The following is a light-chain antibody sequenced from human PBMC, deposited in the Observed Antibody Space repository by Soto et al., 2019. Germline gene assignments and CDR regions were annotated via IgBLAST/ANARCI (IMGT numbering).Light chain of an antibody. J-gene: IGLJ2*01. CDR3: TSYTTSDTVV. V-gene: IGLV2-14*03. CDR1: SSDVGGYNF. Sequence: QAVVTQPASVSGSPGQSITISCTGTSSDVGGYNFVSWYQQHPGKAPKVMIYDVSNRPSGVSNRFSGSKSGNTASLTISGLQAEDEADYYCTSYTTSDTVVFGGGTKVTV. CDR2: DVS.